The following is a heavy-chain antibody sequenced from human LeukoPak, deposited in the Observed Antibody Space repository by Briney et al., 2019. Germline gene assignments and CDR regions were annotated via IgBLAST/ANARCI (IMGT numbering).Heavy chain of an antibody. Sequence: ASVKVSCKASGYTFTGYYMHWVRQAPGQGLEWMGWINPNSGGTNYAQKFQGRVTMTRDTSISTAYMELSRLRSDDTAVYYCARVTRIAAAGTWVSWFDPWGQGTLVIVSS. CDR2: INPNSGGT. CDR3: ARVTRIAAAGTWVSWFDP. CDR1: GYTFTGYY. V-gene: IGHV1-2*02. J-gene: IGHJ5*02. D-gene: IGHD6-13*01.